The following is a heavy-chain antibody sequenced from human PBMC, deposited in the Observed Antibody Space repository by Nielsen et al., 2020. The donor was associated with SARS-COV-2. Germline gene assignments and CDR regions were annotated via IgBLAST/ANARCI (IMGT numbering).Heavy chain of an antibody. CDR3: ARPLYGDDPYYYYGMDV. D-gene: IGHD4-17*01. CDR1: GYSFTSYW. CDR2: IDPSDSYT. J-gene: IGHJ6*02. V-gene: IGHV5-10-1*01. Sequence: GESLKISCKGSGYSFTSYWISWVRQMPGKGLEWMGRIDPSDSYTNYSPSFQGHVTISADKSISTAYLQWSSPKASDTAMYYCARPLYGDDPYYYYGMDVWGQGTTVTVSS.